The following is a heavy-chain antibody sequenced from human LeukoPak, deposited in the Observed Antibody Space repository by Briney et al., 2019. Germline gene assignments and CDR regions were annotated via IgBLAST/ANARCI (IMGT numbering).Heavy chain of an antibody. Sequence: PGGSLRLSCAASGFTFSSYSMNWVRQAPGKGLEWVSSISSSSSYIYYADSAKGRFTISRDNSMNTLYLQMNSLRADDTAVYYCASDYFLDYWGQGTLVTVSS. V-gene: IGHV3-21*04. CDR1: GFTFSSYS. D-gene: IGHD2/OR15-2a*01. CDR3: ASDYFLDY. J-gene: IGHJ4*02. CDR2: ISSSSSYI.